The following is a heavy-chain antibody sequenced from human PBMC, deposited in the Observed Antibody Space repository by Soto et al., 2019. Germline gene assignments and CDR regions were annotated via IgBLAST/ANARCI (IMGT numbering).Heavy chain of an antibody. D-gene: IGHD5-18*01. CDR1: GFTFSGSA. Sequence: EVQLVESGGGLVQPGGSLKLSCAASGFTFSGSAMHWVRQASGKGLEWVGRIRSKANSYETAYAASVKGRFTISRDDSKNTAYLQMNSLKPEDTAVYYCTWPIQLSGMDVWGQGTTVTVSS. V-gene: IGHV3-73*02. CDR2: IRSKANSYET. CDR3: TWPIQLSGMDV. J-gene: IGHJ6*02.